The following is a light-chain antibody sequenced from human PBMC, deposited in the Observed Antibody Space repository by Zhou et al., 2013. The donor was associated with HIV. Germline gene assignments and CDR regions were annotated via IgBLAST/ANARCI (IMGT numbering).Light chain of an antibody. CDR1: QSVSSY. V-gene: IGKV3-11*01. CDR3: HQFNSYPLT. J-gene: IGKJ4*01. Sequence: EIVLTQSPATLSLSPGERATLSCRASQSVSSYLAWYQQKPGQAPRLLIYDASNRATGIPARFSGSGSGTDFSLTISSLEPEDFATYYCHQFNSYPLTFGGGTKVEIK. CDR2: DAS.